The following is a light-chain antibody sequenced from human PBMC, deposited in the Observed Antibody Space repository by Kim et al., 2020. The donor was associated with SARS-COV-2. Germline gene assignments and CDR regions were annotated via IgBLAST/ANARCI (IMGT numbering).Light chain of an antibody. J-gene: IGKJ4*01. CDR3: QQRNGWPLT. Sequence: SAGERATLTCRASQSISSYLAWYQQKPGQAPRLLIYDASNMDTGIPARFSGSGSGTDFTLTISSLEPEDFAVYYCQQRNGWPLTFGGGTKVDIK. CDR1: QSISSY. CDR2: DAS. V-gene: IGKV3-11*01.